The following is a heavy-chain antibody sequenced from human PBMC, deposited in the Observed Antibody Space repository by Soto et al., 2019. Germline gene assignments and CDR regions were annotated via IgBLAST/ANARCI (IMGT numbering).Heavy chain of an antibody. CDR3: ARHCAVGRSWYYFDS. CDR2: IYYSGST. V-gene: IGHV4-59*08. Sequence: SGTLSLTCTVSGGSISSYYWSWIRQPPGKGLEWIGYIYYSGSTNYNPSLKSRVTISVDTSKNQFSLKLSSVTAADTAVYYCARHCAVGRSWYYFDSWGQGPLVTVPS. D-gene: IGHD6-13*01. J-gene: IGHJ4*02. CDR1: GGSISSYY.